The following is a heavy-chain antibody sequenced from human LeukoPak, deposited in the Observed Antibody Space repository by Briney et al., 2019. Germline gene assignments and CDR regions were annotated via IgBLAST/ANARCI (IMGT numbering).Heavy chain of an antibody. V-gene: IGHV3-7*01. J-gene: IGHJ4*02. CDR1: GFTFSSYA. CDR2: INQDESAR. D-gene: IGHD6-19*01. Sequence: GGSLRLSCAASGFTFSSYAMSWVRQAPGKGLEWVASINQDESARFYVDSVKGRFTISRDNAKNSLFLQMNSLRAEDTAFYYCAKGRTEGGTLALDYWGQGTLVTVSS. CDR3: AKGRTEGGTLALDY.